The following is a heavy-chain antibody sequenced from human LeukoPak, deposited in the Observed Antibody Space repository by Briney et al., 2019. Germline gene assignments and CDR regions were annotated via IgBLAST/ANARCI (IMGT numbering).Heavy chain of an antibody. J-gene: IGHJ3*02. D-gene: IGHD3-22*01. CDR2: ISSNGGST. CDR3: AKLHDGSGYYYQPDAFDI. V-gene: IGHV3-64*04. Sequence: SGGSLRLSCSASGFTFSRYAMHWVRQAPGKGLEYVSAISSNGGSTYYADSVKGRFTISRDNSKNTLYLQMNSLRAEDTAVYYCAKLHDGSGYYYQPDAFDIWGQGTMVTVSS. CDR1: GFTFSRYA.